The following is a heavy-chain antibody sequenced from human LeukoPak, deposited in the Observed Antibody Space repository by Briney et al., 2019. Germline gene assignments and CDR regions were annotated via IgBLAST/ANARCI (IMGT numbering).Heavy chain of an antibody. D-gene: IGHD3-22*01. CDR1: GYTFTNYG. V-gene: IGHV1-18*01. Sequence: EASVKVSCKASGYTFTNYGISWVRQAPGQGLEWMGWISAYNGNTNYAQKLQGRVTMTTDTSTSTAYMELRSLRSDGTAVYYCARDEGYYYDSSGYLIDPWGQGTLVTVSS. J-gene: IGHJ5*02. CDR3: ARDEGYYYDSSGYLIDP. CDR2: ISAYNGNT.